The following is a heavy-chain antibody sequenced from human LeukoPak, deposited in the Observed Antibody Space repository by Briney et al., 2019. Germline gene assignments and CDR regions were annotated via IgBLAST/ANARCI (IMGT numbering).Heavy chain of an antibody. D-gene: IGHD3-10*01. CDR2: ISGSGDNT. Sequence: GGSLRLSCAASGFTFSIYAMSWVRQAPGKGLDWVSGISGSGDNTYYADSVKGRFTISRDNSKNTLYLQMNSLRAEDTAVYYCGGISARGVDYYYGMDVWGQGTTVTVSS. CDR3: GGISARGVDYYYGMDV. J-gene: IGHJ6*02. V-gene: IGHV3-23*01. CDR1: GFTFSIYA.